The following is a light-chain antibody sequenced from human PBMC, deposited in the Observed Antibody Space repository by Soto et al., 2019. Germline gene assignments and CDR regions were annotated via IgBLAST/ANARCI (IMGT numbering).Light chain of an antibody. CDR3: QQYGSSPVA. Sequence: EIVMTQSPATLSASPGERATLSCRASQSVSSNLAWYQQKPGQAPRLLIYGASSRATGIPDRFSGSGSGTDFTLTISRLEPEDFAVYYCQQYGSSPVAFGQGTKVDIK. CDR1: QSVSSN. V-gene: IGKV3-20*01. CDR2: GAS. J-gene: IGKJ1*01.